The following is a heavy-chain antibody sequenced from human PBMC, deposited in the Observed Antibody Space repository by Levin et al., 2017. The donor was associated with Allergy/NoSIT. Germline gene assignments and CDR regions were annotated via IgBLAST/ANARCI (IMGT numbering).Heavy chain of an antibody. CDR3: STGDLSESFHAFDI. CDR1: GFTFSDVW. CDR2: IKRSADGGTT. Sequence: SCAASGFTFSDVWMTWFRQTPGKGLEWVGRIKRSADGGTTDYAAPVKGRFSISRDDSRSMVFLQMNSLKTDDTAVYYCSTGDLSESFHAFDIWGQGTVVTVSS. D-gene: IGHD1-26*01. J-gene: IGHJ3*02. V-gene: IGHV3-15*01.